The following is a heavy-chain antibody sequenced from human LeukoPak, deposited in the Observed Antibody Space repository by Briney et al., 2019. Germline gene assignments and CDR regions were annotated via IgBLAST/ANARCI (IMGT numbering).Heavy chain of an antibody. V-gene: IGHV4-39*01. CDR2: IYYSGST. D-gene: IGHD6-13*01. J-gene: IGHJ4*02. CDR1: GGSISSSSYY. Sequence: PSETLSLTCTVSGGSISSSSYYWGWIRQPPGKGLEWIGSIYYSGSTYYNPSLKSRVTISVDTSKNQFSLKLSSVTAADTAVYYCASSKQQLATYYLDYWGQGTLVTISS. CDR3: ASSKQQLATYYLDY.